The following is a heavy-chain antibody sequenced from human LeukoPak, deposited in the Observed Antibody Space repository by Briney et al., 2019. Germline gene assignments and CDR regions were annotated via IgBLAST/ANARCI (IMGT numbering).Heavy chain of an antibody. V-gene: IGHV3-23*01. CDR1: GFTFSNSG. CDR2: ISGSGDST. Sequence: PGGSLRLSCAASGFTFSNSGMNWVRQAPGKGLEWVSTISGSGDSTYYADSVKGRFTSSRDNSKNTLYLQMNSLRAEDTAVYYCAATGGYWGQGTLVTVSS. D-gene: IGHD1-14*01. J-gene: IGHJ4*02. CDR3: AATGGY.